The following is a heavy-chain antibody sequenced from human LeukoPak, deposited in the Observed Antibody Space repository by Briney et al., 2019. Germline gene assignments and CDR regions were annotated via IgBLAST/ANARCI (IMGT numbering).Heavy chain of an antibody. CDR3: ARGYCGGDCYGD. D-gene: IGHD2-21*02. CDR1: GFTFSSYT. J-gene: IGHJ1*01. Sequence: NPGGSLRLSSAASGFTFSSYTMNWVRQAPGKGLEYVSSISSSSSHIYYADSVKGRFTISRDNTKSSLYLQMNSLRAEDMAVYYCARGYCGGDCYGDWGQGTLVTVSS. CDR2: ISSSSSHI. V-gene: IGHV3-21*01.